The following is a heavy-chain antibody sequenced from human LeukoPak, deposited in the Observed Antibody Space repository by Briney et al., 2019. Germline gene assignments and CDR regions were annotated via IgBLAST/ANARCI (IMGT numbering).Heavy chain of an antibody. Sequence: SQTLSLTCTVSGGSISNGGYYWSWIRQHPGKGLEWIGYIYYSGSTYYNPSLKSRVTTSVDTSKNQFSLKLSSVTAADTAVYYCARAEGYSYGLLWFDYWGQGTLVTVSS. CDR3: ARAEGYSYGLLWFDY. J-gene: IGHJ4*02. CDR1: GGSISNGGYY. CDR2: IYYSGST. D-gene: IGHD5-18*01. V-gene: IGHV4-31*03.